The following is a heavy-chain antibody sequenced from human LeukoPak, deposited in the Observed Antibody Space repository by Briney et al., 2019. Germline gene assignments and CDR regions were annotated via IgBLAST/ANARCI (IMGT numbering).Heavy chain of an antibody. Sequence: GASVKVSCKASGGTFSSYAISWVRQAPGQGLEWMGRIIPILGIANYAQKFQGRVTVTADKSTSTAYMELSSLRSEDTAVYCCARDKGIVVVPAASWGQGTLVTVSS. D-gene: IGHD2-2*01. V-gene: IGHV1-69*04. CDR2: IIPILGIA. CDR1: GGTFSSYA. J-gene: IGHJ5*02. CDR3: ARDKGIVVVPAAS.